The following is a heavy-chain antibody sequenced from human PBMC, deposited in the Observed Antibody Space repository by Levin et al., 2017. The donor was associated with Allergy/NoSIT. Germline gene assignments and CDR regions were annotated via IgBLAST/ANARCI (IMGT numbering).Heavy chain of an antibody. Sequence: PGGSLRLSCAASGFTFSSYSMNWVRQAPGKGLEWVSSISSSSSYIYYADSVKGRFTISRDNAKNSLYLQMNSLRAEDTAVYYCARDSRVVAATRYVYYFDYWGQGTLVTVSS. V-gene: IGHV3-21*01. CDR2: ISSSSSYI. CDR3: ARDSRVVAATRYVYYFDY. D-gene: IGHD2-15*01. J-gene: IGHJ4*02. CDR1: GFTFSSYS.